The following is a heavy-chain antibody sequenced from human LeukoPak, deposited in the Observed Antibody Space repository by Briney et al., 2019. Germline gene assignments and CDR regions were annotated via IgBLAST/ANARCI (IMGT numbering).Heavy chain of an antibody. Sequence: SETLSLPCTVSGRSITSYYWSWIRQPPGKGLEWIGYIHYSGNTNYNPSLKSRVTISVDTSKNQFSLKLSSVTAADTAVYYCARHRDSGSRTAFDYWGQGTLVTVSS. J-gene: IGHJ4*02. CDR2: IHYSGNT. V-gene: IGHV4-59*08. CDR3: ARHRDSGSRTAFDY. D-gene: IGHD1-26*01. CDR1: GRSITSYY.